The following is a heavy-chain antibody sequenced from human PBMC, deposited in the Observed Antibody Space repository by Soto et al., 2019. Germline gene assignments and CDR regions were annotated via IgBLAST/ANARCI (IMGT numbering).Heavy chain of an antibody. CDR1: GGTFSSYA. V-gene: IGHV1-69*13. CDR3: ARDWGTGFYQLDS. CDR2: IIPIFGTA. D-gene: IGHD2-2*01. J-gene: IGHJ4*02. Sequence: SVKVSCKASGGTFSSYAISWVRQAPGQGLEWMGGIIPIFGTANYAQKFQGRVTITADESTSTAYMELSSVTAADTALYYCARDWGTGFYQLDSWGQGTLVTVSS.